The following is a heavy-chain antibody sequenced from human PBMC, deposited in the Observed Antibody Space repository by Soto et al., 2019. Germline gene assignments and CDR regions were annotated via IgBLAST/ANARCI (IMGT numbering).Heavy chain of an antibody. CDR3: ARLITMVRGVSGFDP. CDR1: GGSISSYY. J-gene: IGHJ5*02. D-gene: IGHD3-10*01. CDR2: IYYSGST. V-gene: IGHV4-59*01. Sequence: PETLSLTCTVSGGSISSYYWSWIRQPPGKGLEWIGYIYYSGSTNYNPSLKSRVTISVDTSKNQFSLKLSSVTAADTAVYYCARLITMVRGVSGFDPWGQGTLVTVSS.